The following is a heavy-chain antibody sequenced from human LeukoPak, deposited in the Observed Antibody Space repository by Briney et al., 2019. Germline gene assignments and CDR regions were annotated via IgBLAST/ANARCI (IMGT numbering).Heavy chain of an antibody. D-gene: IGHD3-10*01. J-gene: IGHJ5*02. CDR1: GFNFANHA. Sequence: GGSLRLSCAASGFNFANHAMSWVRQTPGKGLEWVSAISGGGDITYYADSVTGRFTISRDNSKNTLYLQMNSLRAEDTAVYYCAKVYGSGSRYPWGQGTLVTVSS. CDR2: ISGGGDIT. V-gene: IGHV3-23*01. CDR3: AKVYGSGSRYP.